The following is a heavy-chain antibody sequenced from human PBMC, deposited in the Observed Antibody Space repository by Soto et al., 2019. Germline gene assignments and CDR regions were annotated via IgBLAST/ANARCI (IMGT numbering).Heavy chain of an antibody. V-gene: IGHV4-30-4*01. CDR3: ARVDYYDSSGQYYLDY. CDR1: GGSISSGDYY. J-gene: IGHJ4*02. D-gene: IGHD3-22*01. CDR2: IYYSGST. Sequence: PSETLSLTCTVSGGSISSGDYYWSWIRQSPGKGLEWIGYIYYSGSTYYNPSLKSLFTISVDTSKNQFSLKLSSVTAADTAVYYCARVDYYDSSGQYYLDYWGQGALVTVSS.